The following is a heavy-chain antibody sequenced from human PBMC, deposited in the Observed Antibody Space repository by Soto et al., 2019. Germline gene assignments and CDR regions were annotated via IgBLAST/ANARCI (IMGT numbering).Heavy chain of an antibody. CDR3: ARGGISHWAYFYYMDV. D-gene: IGHD2-21*01. J-gene: IGHJ6*03. CDR1: GGSLSDYF. CDR2: INHLGSI. Sequence: SETLSLTCVVSGGSLSDYFWSWIRQPPGMALEWIGEINHLGSINYNPSLKSRVTMSVDTPKNQFSLPLNSVTAADTATYYCARGGISHWAYFYYMDVWDRGTTVTVSS. V-gene: IGHV4-34*01.